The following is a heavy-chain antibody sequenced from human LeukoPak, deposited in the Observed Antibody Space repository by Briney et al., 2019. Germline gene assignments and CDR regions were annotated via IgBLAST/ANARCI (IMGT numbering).Heavy chain of an antibody. Sequence: NASETLSLTCAVYGGSFSGYYWSWIRQPPGKGLEWIGEINHSGSTNYNPSLKSRVTISVDTSKNQFSLKLSSVTAADTAVYYCARAIVVVPAAIQCWFDPWGQGTLVTVSS. CDR2: INHSGST. J-gene: IGHJ5*02. D-gene: IGHD2-2*01. CDR3: ARAIVVVPAAIQCWFDP. V-gene: IGHV4-34*01. CDR1: GGSFSGYY.